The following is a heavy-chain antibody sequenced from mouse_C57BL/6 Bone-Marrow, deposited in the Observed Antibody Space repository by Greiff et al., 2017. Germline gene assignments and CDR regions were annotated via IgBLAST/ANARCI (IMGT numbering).Heavy chain of an antibody. J-gene: IGHJ3*01. CDR2: IYPSDSET. Sequence: QVHVKQPGAELVRPGSSVKLSCKASGYTFTSYWLDWVKQRPGQGLEWIGNIYPSDSETHYNQKFKDKATLTVDKSSSTAYMQLSSLTSEDSAVYYCARWSQFAYWGQGTLVTVSA. CDR1: GYTFTSYW. CDR3: ARWSQFAY. V-gene: IGHV1-61*01.